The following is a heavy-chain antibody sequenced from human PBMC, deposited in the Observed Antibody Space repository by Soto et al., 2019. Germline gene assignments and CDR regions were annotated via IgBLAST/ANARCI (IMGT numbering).Heavy chain of an antibody. CDR1: GGTFSSYA. J-gene: IGHJ4*02. CDR3: ARSPPHYDSSGYYFSY. V-gene: IGHV1-69*01. CDR2: IIPIFGTA. Sequence: QVQLVQSGAEVKKPGSSVKVSCKASGGTFSSYAISWVRQAPGQGLEWMGGIIPIFGTANYAQKFQGRVTITAEESTSTAYMELSSLRSEDTAVYYCARSPPHYDSSGYYFSYWGQGTLVTVSS. D-gene: IGHD3-22*01.